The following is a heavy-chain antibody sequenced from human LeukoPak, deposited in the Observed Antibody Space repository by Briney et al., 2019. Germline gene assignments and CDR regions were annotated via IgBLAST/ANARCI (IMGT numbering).Heavy chain of an antibody. CDR3: ARDQYDTWSRRGNFDS. J-gene: IGHJ4*02. V-gene: IGHV3-7*03. CDR1: GFTFSSYW. Sequence: GGSLLLSCAASGFTFSSYWMSWVRQAPGKGLEWVANIKQDGSEKYYVDSVKGRFTISRDNAKNSLYLQMNSLRAEDTAVFYCARDQYDTWSRRGNFDSWGQGTLVIVSS. D-gene: IGHD3-3*01. CDR2: IKQDGSEK.